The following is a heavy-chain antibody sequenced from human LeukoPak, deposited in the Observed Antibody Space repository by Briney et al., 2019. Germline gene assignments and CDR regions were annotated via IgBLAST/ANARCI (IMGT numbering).Heavy chain of an antibody. CDR2: IAVYNANT. CDR3: ARDFAGLFDY. Sequence: ASVKVSCKASGYTFSNYCISWVRQAPGQGLEWMGWIAVYNANTNYAQNLQDRVTMTTDTATSTAYMELRSLRSDDTAMYYCARDFAGLFDYWGQGTLVTVSS. V-gene: IGHV1-18*01. CDR1: GYTFSNYC. D-gene: IGHD2-21*01. J-gene: IGHJ4*02.